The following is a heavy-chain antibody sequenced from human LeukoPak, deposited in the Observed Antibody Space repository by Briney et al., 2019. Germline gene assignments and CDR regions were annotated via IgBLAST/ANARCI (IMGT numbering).Heavy chain of an antibody. CDR1: GFTFSSYE. CDR2: ISGRGSTI. Sequence: GGSLRLSCAASGFTFSSYEMNWVRQAPGKGLEWVSYISGRGSTIYYADSVKGRFTISGDNAKNSLYLQMNSLRAEDTAVYYCARDIISGYGKWYFDLWGRGTLVTVSS. V-gene: IGHV3-48*03. D-gene: IGHD5-12*01. J-gene: IGHJ2*01. CDR3: ARDIISGYGKWYFDL.